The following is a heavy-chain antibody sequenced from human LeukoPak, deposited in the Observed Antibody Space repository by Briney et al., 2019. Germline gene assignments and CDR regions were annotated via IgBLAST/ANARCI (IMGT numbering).Heavy chain of an antibody. D-gene: IGHD3-10*01. Sequence: SVKVSCKASGGTFSSYAISWVRQAPGQGLEWMGGIITIFGKVNYAQKLQGRVTMTTDTSTSTAYMELRSLRSDDTAVYHCAREYYGSGSYYYGYWGQGTLVTVSS. V-gene: IGHV1-69*05. CDR2: IITIFGKV. CDR3: AREYYGSGSYYYGY. CDR1: GGTFSSYA. J-gene: IGHJ4*02.